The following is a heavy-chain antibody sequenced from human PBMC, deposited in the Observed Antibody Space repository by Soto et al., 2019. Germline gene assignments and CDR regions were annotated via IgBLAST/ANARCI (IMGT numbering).Heavy chain of an antibody. Sequence: AASLKSSGKSSGYTCTNDCIGWVLEMPGKGLEWMGIIYPGDSDTKYNPSFQGQVTISADKSITTTYLRWTSLKASDTAIYYCAAAIYYYGMDVWGQGTMVTVSS. V-gene: IGHV5-51*01. J-gene: IGHJ6*02. CDR2: IYPGDSDT. CDR1: GYTCTNDC. CDR3: AAAIYYYGMDV.